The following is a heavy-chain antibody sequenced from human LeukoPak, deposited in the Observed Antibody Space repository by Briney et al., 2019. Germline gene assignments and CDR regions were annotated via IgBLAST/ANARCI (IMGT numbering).Heavy chain of an antibody. Sequence: KTGGSLRLSCAASGFTFSSFSLDWVRQTPGKGLEWVSSISSSSIYIYYADSVKGRFTISRDNAKNSLYLQMNSLRAEDTAVYYCARGPSGYHNTGGQGTLVTVSS. CDR2: ISSSSIYI. CDR3: ARGPSGYHNT. CDR1: GFTFSSFS. V-gene: IGHV3-21*01. J-gene: IGHJ4*02. D-gene: IGHD5-12*01.